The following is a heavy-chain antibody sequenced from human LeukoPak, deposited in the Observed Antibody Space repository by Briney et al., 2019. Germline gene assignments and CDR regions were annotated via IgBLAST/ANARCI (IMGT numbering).Heavy chain of an antibody. CDR1: GFTFTSSA. CDR2: IVVGSGNT. J-gene: IGHJ4*02. CDR3: AADLNYYDSSGSGDY. Sequence: SVKDSCKASGFTFTSSAMQWVRQARGQRLEWIGWIVVGSGNTNYAQKFQERVTITRDMSTSTAYMELTSLRSEDTAVYYCAADLNYYDSSGSGDYWGQGTLVTVSS. D-gene: IGHD3-22*01. V-gene: IGHV1-58*02.